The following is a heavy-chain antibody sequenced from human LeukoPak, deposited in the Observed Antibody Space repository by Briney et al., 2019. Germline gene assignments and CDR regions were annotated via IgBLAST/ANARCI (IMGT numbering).Heavy chain of an antibody. Sequence: ASVTVSCKASRCTFTRYDINWVGQAAGQGLEWMGWMNPDRGNTGYEQKFQGRVTMTRNTSISTAYMELSSLRSEDTAVYYCARTNYGSNRWFDPWGQGTLVTVSS. J-gene: IGHJ5*02. D-gene: IGHD4/OR15-4a*01. CDR2: MNPDRGNT. CDR1: RCTFTRYD. V-gene: IGHV1-8*01. CDR3: ARTNYGSNRWFDP.